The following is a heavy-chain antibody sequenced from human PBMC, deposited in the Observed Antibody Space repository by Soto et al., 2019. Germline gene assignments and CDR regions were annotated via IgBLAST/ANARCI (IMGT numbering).Heavy chain of an antibody. V-gene: IGHV3-7*01. Sequence: LRLSCAASGFTFSSYWMSWVRQAPGKGLEWVANIKQDGSEKYYVDSVKGRFTISRDNAKNSLYLQMNSLRAEDTAVYYCARVVRFLEWYTSDAFDIWGQGTMVTVSS. J-gene: IGHJ3*02. CDR1: GFTFSSYW. CDR3: ARVVRFLEWYTSDAFDI. D-gene: IGHD3-3*01. CDR2: IKQDGSEK.